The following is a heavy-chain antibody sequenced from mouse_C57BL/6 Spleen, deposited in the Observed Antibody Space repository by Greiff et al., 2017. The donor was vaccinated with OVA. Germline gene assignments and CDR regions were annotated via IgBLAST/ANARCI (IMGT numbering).Heavy chain of an antibody. CDR2: INPDSSTI. V-gene: IGHV4-1*01. J-gene: IGHJ3*01. D-gene: IGHD2-5*01. CDR1: GIDFSRYW. Sequence: EVKLVESGGCLVQPGGSLKLSCAASGIDFSRYWMSWVRRAPGKGLEWIGEINPDSSTINYAPSLKDKFIISRDNAKNTLYLQMSKVRSEDTALYYCARHYSNYGWFAYWGQGTLVTVSA. CDR3: ARHYSNYGWFAY.